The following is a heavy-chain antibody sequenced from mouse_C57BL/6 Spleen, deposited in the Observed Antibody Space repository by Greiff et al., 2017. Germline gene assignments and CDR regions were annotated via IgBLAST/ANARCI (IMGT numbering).Heavy chain of an antibody. CDR2: ISDGGSYT. CDR3: ARDSDGYYRYFNV. CDR1: GFTFSSYA. Sequence: DVMLVGSGGGLVKPGGSLKLSCAASGFTFSSYAMSWVRQTPEKRLEWVATISDGGSYTYYPDNVKGRFTISRDNAKNNLYLQMSHLKSEDTAMYYCARDSDGYYRYFNVWGTGTTVTVSS. D-gene: IGHD2-3*01. V-gene: IGHV5-4*01. J-gene: IGHJ1*03.